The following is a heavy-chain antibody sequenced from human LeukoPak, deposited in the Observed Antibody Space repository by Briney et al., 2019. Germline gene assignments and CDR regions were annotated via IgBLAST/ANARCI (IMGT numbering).Heavy chain of an antibody. D-gene: IGHD1-1*01. J-gene: IGHJ4*02. CDR2: IWYDGSNQ. V-gene: IGHV3-33*01. CDR3: TRDQAQQYFEY. CDR1: RFTFRNYG. Sequence: GGSLRLSCAASRFTFRNYGMHWARQAPGKGLEWVATIWYDGSNQYYADSVKGRFTISRDNSKNMLYLQMNSLRAEDTAVYYCTRDQAQQYFEYWGQGTLVTVSS.